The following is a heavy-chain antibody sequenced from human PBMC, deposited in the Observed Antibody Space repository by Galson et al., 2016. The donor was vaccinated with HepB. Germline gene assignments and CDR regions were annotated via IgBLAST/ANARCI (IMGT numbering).Heavy chain of an antibody. CDR3: AKWGGYGDY. CDR1: GFPFSAYS. Sequence: SLRLSCAASGFPFSAYSITWVRQTPARGLEWVSGISGSGGSTYYADSVKGWFTISRDNSKNTVFLQMNSLRGEDAATYYCAKWGGYGDYWGQGTLVTVSS. V-gene: IGHV3-23*01. D-gene: IGHD5-12*01. J-gene: IGHJ4*02. CDR2: ISGSGGST.